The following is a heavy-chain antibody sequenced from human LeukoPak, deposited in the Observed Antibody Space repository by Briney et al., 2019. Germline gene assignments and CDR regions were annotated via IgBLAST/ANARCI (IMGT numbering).Heavy chain of an antibody. CDR3: KSGGAAPGSFDY. D-gene: IGHD6-13*01. J-gene: IGHJ4*02. CDR2: IKYDGSEQ. V-gene: IGHV3-7*01. CDR1: GFTFTSYW. Sequence: GGSLRLSCVASGFTFTSYWMSWMRQAPGKGLQWVANIKYDGSEQYYVDSVKGRFTISRDNAKNSLYLQMNSLGVEDTAMYYCKSGGAAPGSFDYWGQGALVTVSS.